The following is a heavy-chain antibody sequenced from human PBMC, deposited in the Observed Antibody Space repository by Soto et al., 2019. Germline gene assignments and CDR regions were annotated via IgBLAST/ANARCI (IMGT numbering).Heavy chain of an antibody. CDR1: GFTFDDYA. CDR2: ISWNSGSI. J-gene: IGHJ6*02. CDR3: AKDYSSGWAPHYYYYYGMDV. D-gene: IGHD6-19*01. V-gene: IGHV3-9*01. Sequence: SLRLSCAASGFTFDDYAMHWVRQAPGKGLEWVSGISWNSGSIGYADSVKGRFTISRDNAKNSLYLQMNSLRAEDTALYYCAKDYSSGWAPHYYYYYGMDVWGQGTTVTVS.